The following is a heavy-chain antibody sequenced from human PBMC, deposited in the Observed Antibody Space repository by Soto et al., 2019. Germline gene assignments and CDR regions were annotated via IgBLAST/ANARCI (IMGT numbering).Heavy chain of an antibody. CDR3: AKVLHPDGARRSRIVGATHDAFDI. Sequence: EVQLLESGGGLVQPGGSLRLSCAASGFTFSSYAMSWVRQAPGKGLEWVSAISGSGGSTYYADSVKGRFTISRDNSKNTLYLQMNSLRAEDTAVYYCAKVLHPDGARRSRIVGATHDAFDIWGQGTMVTVSS. J-gene: IGHJ3*02. D-gene: IGHD1-26*01. CDR2: ISGSGGST. CDR1: GFTFSSYA. V-gene: IGHV3-23*01.